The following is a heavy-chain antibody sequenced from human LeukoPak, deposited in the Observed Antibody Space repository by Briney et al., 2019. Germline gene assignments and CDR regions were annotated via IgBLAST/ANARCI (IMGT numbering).Heavy chain of an antibody. D-gene: IGHD6-19*01. CDR2: ISSNGGST. J-gene: IGHJ3*02. Sequence: GGSLRLSCAASGFTFSSYAMHWVRQAPGKGLEYVSAISSNGGSTYYANSVKGRFTISRDNSKNTLYLQMGSLRAEDMAVYYCARYSSGRRNAFDIWGQGTMVTVSS. CDR3: ARYSSGRRNAFDI. CDR1: GFTFSSYA. V-gene: IGHV3-64*01.